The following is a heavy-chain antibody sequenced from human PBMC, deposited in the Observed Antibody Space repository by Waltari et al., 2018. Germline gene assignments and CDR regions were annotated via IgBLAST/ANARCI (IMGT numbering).Heavy chain of an antibody. CDR3: AAMSPGPTTPTDY. CDR2: AYYNGAT. V-gene: IGHV4-59*02. Sequence: QVQLQESGPGLVKPSETLSITCTVSGDSVTNYYCTWIRQSPGKGLDYIGSAYYNGATHYNSSLASRITMSVDTSENQCSLRLRSMTAADTAIYFCAAMSPGPTTPTDYWGQGTLVTVSS. CDR1: GDSVTNYY. D-gene: IGHD1-26*01. J-gene: IGHJ4*02.